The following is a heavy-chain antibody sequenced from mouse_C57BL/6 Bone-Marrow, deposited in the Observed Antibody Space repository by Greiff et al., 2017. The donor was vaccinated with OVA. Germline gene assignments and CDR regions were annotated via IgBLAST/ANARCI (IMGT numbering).Heavy chain of an antibody. Sequence: EVKLMESGGGLVKPGGSLKLSCAASGFTFSDYGMHWVRQAPEKGLEWVAYISSGSSTIYYADTVKGRFTISRNNAKNTLFLQMTSLRSYDTAMYYCARPYDGYYAWFAYWGQGTLVTVSA. D-gene: IGHD2-3*01. J-gene: IGHJ3*01. CDR1: GFTFSDYG. CDR2: ISSGSSTI. V-gene: IGHV5-17*01. CDR3: ARPYDGYYAWFAY.